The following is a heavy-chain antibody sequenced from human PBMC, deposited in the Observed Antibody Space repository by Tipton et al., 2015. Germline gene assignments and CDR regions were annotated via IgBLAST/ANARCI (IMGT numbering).Heavy chain of an antibody. J-gene: IGHJ6*02. CDR1: GGTFNNYA. CDR2: IVPIFGTT. V-gene: IGHV1-69*06. CDR3: AKGTGVEWWNYDYYCMDV. D-gene: IGHD2-15*01. Sequence: QSGAEAKKPGSSVKVSCKASGGTFNNYAISWVRQAPGQGLEWMGGIVPIFGTTNYAQKFQGRVTITADKSTSTAYMELSSLRSEDTAVYYCAKGTGVEWWNYDYYCMDVWGQGTTVTVSS.